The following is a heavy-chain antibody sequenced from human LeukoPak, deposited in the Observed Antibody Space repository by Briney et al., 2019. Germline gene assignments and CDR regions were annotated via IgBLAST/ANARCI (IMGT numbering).Heavy chain of an antibody. D-gene: IGHD3-10*01. CDR3: ARLTSGHFDY. CDR2: IYYSGST. V-gene: IGHV4-59*08. J-gene: IGHJ4*02. CDR1: GGSISSYY. Sequence: SETLSLTCTVSGGSISSYYWSWIRQPPGKGLEWIGHIYYSGSTYYNPSLKSRVTISADTSKNQFSLKLSSVTAADTAVYYCARLTSGHFDYWGQGTLVTVSS.